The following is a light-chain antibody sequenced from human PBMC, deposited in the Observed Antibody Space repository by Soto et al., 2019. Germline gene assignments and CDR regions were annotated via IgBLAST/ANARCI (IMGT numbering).Light chain of an antibody. CDR2: DVN. CDR1: SGDVGGYNS. CDR3: TSYTTDSTL. V-gene: IGLV2-14*01. J-gene: IGLJ2*01. Sequence: QSALTQPASVSGSPGQSIAISCTGTSGDVGGYNSVAWYQQHPGEVPKLLIYDVNNRPSGVSSRFSGSRSGNTASLTISGLQADDEADYYRTSYTTDSTLFGGGTKLTVL.